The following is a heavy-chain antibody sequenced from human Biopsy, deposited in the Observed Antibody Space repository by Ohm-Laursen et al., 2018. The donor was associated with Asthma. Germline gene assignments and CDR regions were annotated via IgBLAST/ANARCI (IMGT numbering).Heavy chain of an antibody. J-gene: IGHJ2*01. CDR2: IYYSGRT. Sequence: TLSLTCIVSGDAMSTSGSYWGWIRQSPGKGLEWIGSIYYSGRTYYNPPLESRVTISADTSKNHFSLKATSVTAADTAVYYCARAVSSSSYWYFDLWGRGDLVTVSS. CDR1: GDAMSTSGSY. D-gene: IGHD6-6*01. CDR3: ARAVSSSSYWYFDL. V-gene: IGHV4-39*02.